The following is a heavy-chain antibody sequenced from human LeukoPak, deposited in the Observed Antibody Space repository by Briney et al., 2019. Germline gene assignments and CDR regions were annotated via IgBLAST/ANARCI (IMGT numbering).Heavy chain of an antibody. CDR1: GFTVSSNY. Sequence: GGSLRLSCAASGFTVSSNYMSWVRQAPGKGLEWVANINEDGSYKYHADSVKGRLTISRDNAKSSLYLQMNSLRAEDTAVYYCARDATRGGDNDYWGQGTRVIVSS. V-gene: IGHV3-7*01. D-gene: IGHD2-21*02. CDR3: ARDATRGGDNDY. J-gene: IGHJ4*02. CDR2: INEDGSYK.